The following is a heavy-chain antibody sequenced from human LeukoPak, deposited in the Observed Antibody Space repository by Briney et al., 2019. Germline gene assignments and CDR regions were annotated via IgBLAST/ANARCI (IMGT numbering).Heavy chain of an antibody. CDR2: IYTSGST. D-gene: IGHD3-3*01. J-gene: IGHJ6*03. CDR1: GGSISSYY. V-gene: IGHV4-4*07. CDR3: ARGGVPQYYDFWSGPSEPYMDV. Sequence: SETLSLTCTVSGGSISSYYWSWIRQPAGKGLEWIGRIYTSGSTNYNPSLKSRVTMSVDTSKNQFSLKLSSVTAADTAVYYCARGGVPQYYDFWSGPSEPYMDVWGKGTTVTVSS.